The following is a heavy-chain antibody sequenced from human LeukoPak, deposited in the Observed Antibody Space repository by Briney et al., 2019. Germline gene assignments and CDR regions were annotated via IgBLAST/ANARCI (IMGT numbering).Heavy chain of an antibody. Sequence: GGSLRLSCVASGFTVSSNYMSWVRQAPGKGLDWVSVIYSGGSTYYADSVKGRFTISRDNSKNTLYLQMNSLRAEDTAVYYCASGSGSYRTPYYYMDVWGTGTTVTVSS. CDR1: GFTVSSNY. D-gene: IGHD3-10*01. V-gene: IGHV3-53*01. J-gene: IGHJ6*03. CDR3: ASGSGSYRTPYYYMDV. CDR2: IYSGGST.